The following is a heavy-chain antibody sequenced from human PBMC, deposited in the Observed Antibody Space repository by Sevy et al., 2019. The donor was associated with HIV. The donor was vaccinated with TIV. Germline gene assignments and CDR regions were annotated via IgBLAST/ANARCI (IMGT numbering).Heavy chain of an antibody. CDR3: AGDRSGSYHVSDNWFDP. CDR2: IKSDGSSK. CDR1: GFTFSSYW. V-gene: IGHV3-74*01. Sequence: GGSLRLSCAASGFTFSSYWMHWVRQVPGKGLVWVSRIKSDGSSKSYADSVKGRFTISRDNAKNTLYLQMNSLRAEDTAVYYCAGDRSGSYHVSDNWFDPWGQGTLVTVSS. D-gene: IGHD1-26*01. J-gene: IGHJ5*02.